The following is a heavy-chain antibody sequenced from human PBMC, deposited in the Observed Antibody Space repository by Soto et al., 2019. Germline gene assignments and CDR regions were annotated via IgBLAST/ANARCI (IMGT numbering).Heavy chain of an antibody. V-gene: IGHV4-31*03. Sequence: SATLSLACTVSGGSISSGGYYWSWIRQHPGKCLEWIGYIYYSGSTYYNPSLKSRVTISVDTSKNQFSLKLSSVTAADTAVYECAIDKLERRDKDYYYYYGMDVLGQMTTVAVSS. CDR2: IYYSGST. CDR1: GGSISSGGYY. CDR3: AIDKLERRDKDYYYYYGMDV. J-gene: IGHJ6*02. D-gene: IGHD2-21*02.